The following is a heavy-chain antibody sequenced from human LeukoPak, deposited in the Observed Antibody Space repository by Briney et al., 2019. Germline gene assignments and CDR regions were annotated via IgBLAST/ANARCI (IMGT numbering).Heavy chain of an antibody. J-gene: IGHJ4*02. D-gene: IGHD6-13*01. CDR2: IRYDGSNK. CDR1: GFTFSSYG. CDR3: ATLGIAAAGSGVRNY. Sequence: PGGSLRLSCAASGFTFSSYGMHWVRQAPGKGLEWVAFIRYDGSNKYYADSVKGRFTISRDNSKNTLYLQMNSLRAEDTAVCYCATLGIAAAGSGVRNYWGQGTLVTVSS. V-gene: IGHV3-30*02.